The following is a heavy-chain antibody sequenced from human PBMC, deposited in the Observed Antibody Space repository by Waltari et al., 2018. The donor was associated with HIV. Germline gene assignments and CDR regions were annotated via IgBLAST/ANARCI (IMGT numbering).Heavy chain of an antibody. CDR2: IYPGDSDT. V-gene: IGHV5-51*03. Sequence: EVQLVQSGAEVKKPGESLKISCKGSGYSVTSYWTGWVRRMPGKGLEWMGIIYPGDSDTRYSPSFQGQVTISADKSISTAYLQWSSLKASDTAMYYCARLGLSTYSSSWSEMDYWGQGTLVTVSS. CDR3: ARLGLSTYSSSWSEMDY. D-gene: IGHD6-13*01. CDR1: GYSVTSYW. J-gene: IGHJ4*02.